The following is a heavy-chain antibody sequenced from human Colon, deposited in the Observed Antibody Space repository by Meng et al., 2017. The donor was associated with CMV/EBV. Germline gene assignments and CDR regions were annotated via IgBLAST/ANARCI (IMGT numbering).Heavy chain of an antibody. V-gene: IGHV1-18*01. CDR3: ARGSSSTMFGDYYYGMDV. D-gene: IGHD3-10*02. CDR2: ISAYNGET. J-gene: IGHJ6*02. Sequence: ASVKVSCKAANYTFTKYGIAWVRQAAGQGLEWMGWISAYNGETKYEEKLQDRVTMTTDTSTSTAFLELRSLRSDDTSVYYCARGSSSTMFGDYYYGMDVWGQGTTVTVSS. CDR1: NYTFTKYG.